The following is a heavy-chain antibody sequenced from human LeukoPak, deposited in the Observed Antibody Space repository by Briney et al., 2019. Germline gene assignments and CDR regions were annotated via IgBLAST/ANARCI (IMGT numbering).Heavy chain of an antibody. CDR3: ARGQAWDSSGYYPEYFDY. D-gene: IGHD3-22*01. J-gene: IGHJ4*02. V-gene: IGHV4-39*07. CDR2: IYDSGST. Sequence: PSETLSLTCTVSGGSIRSSYYYWGWIRQPPGKGLEWIGSIYDSGSTYYNPSLKSRVTISVGTSKNQFSLKLSSVTAADTAVYYCARGQAWDSSGYYPEYFDYWGQGTLVTVSS. CDR1: GGSIRSSYYY.